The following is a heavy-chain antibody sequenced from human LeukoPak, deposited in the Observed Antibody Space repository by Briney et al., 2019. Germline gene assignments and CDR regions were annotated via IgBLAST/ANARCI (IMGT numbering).Heavy chain of an antibody. D-gene: IGHD5-12*01. V-gene: IGHV4-4*07. J-gene: IGHJ4*02. Sequence: SETLSLTCTVSGGSISSYYWSWIRQPAGKGLEWIGRIYTSGSTNYNPSLKSRVTMSVDTSKNQFSLKLSPVTAADTAVYYCAREVDIVATTKGFDYWGQGTLVTVSS. CDR3: AREVDIVATTKGFDY. CDR1: GGSISSYY. CDR2: IYTSGST.